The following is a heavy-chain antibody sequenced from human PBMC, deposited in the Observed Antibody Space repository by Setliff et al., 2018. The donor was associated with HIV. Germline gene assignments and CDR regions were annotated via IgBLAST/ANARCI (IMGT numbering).Heavy chain of an antibody. J-gene: IGHJ6*03. CDR3: ARDMTTVTYYYYYYYIDV. CDR2: ISHSGIT. D-gene: IGHD4-17*01. CDR1: GVSTISSSSSYY. V-gene: IGHV4-39*06. Sequence: PSETLSLTCIVSGVSTISSSSSYYWGWIRQPPGKGLEWIGYISHSGITNYNPSLKSRGTISVDTSTKQFTLKLNSVTAADTAVYYCARDMTTVTYYYYYYYIDVWGKGTTVTVSS.